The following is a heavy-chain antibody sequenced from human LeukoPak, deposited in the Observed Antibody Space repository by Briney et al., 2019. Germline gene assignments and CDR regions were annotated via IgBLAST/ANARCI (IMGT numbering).Heavy chain of an antibody. CDR1: GYTFTSYG. Sequence: ASVTVSCKASGYTFTSYGISWVRQAPGPGLEGMGWVSAYNGNTNYAQKLQGRVTMTTDPSTSTAYMELRSLRSDATAVYYCAGGTAANFVAYYYYYYMDVWGKGTTLTISS. J-gene: IGHJ6*03. D-gene: IGHD2-2*01. CDR3: AGGTAANFVAYYYYYYMDV. V-gene: IGHV1-18*01. CDR2: VSAYNGNT.